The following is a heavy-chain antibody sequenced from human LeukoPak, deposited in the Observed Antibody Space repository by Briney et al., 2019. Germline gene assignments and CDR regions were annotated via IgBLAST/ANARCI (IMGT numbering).Heavy chain of an antibody. CDR3: ARDRVHDYGDYFDY. D-gene: IGHD4-17*01. CDR1: GDPISSNNW. CDR2: ISHAGST. V-gene: IGHV4-4*02. J-gene: IGHJ4*02. Sequence: SETLSLTCTVSGDPISSNNWWNWVRQPPGKGLDWIGEISHAGSTKYNPSLKNRVTISKDDSKNQFSLKLNSVTAADTAVYYCARDRVHDYGDYFDYWGQGTLVTVSS.